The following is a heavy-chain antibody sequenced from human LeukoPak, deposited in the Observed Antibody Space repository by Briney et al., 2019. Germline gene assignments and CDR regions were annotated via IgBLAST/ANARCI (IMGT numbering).Heavy chain of an antibody. Sequence: PGGSLRLSCAASGFTVSSNYMSWVRQAPGKGLEWVSVIYSGGSTYYADSVKGRFTISRDNSKNTLYLQMNSLRVEDTAVYYCAREPFIAAPGIDYWGQGTLVTVSS. J-gene: IGHJ4*02. CDR1: GFTVSSNY. D-gene: IGHD6-13*01. CDR2: IYSGGST. V-gene: IGHV3-53*01. CDR3: AREPFIAAPGIDY.